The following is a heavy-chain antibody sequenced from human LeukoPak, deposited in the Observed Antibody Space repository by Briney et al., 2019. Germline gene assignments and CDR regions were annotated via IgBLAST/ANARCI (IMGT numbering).Heavy chain of an antibody. V-gene: IGHV4-30-4*02. CDR1: GGSISSGDDY. D-gene: IGHD2-15*01. CDR3: AVLGYCSGGSCYYDAFDI. CDR2: IYYSGST. J-gene: IGHJ3*02. Sequence: SETLSLTCTVSGGSISSGDDYCSWIRQPPGRGLEWIGYIYYSGSTYYNPSLKSRATISVDTSKNQFSLKLSSVTAADTAMYYCAVLGYCSGGSCYYDAFDIWGQGTMVTVSS.